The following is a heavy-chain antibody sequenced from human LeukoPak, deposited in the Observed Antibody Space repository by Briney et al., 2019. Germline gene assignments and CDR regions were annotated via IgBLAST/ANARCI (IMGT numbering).Heavy chain of an antibody. V-gene: IGHV1-18*04. CDR3: ARRVGAEYFQH. Sequence: GASVKVSCKASGYTFTDYYLHWVRQAPGQGLEWMGWISAYNGNTNSAQKVQGRVTMTTDTSTSTAYMELRDLRYDDTAVYYCARRVGAEYFQHWGQGTLVTVSS. D-gene: IGHD1-26*01. CDR1: GYTFTDYY. J-gene: IGHJ1*01. CDR2: ISAYNGNT.